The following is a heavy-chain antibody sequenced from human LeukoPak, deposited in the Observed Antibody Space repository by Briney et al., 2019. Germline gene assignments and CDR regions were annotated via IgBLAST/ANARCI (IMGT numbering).Heavy chain of an antibody. Sequence: GGSLRLSCAASGFTFSSYSMNWVRQAPGKGLEWVSSISSSSSYIYYADSVKGRFTISRDNAKNSLYLQMNSLIAEDTAVYYCARVYCSSTSCYMANNWNYGDYWGQGTLVTVSS. D-gene: IGHD2-2*02. CDR2: ISSSSSYI. V-gene: IGHV3-21*01. J-gene: IGHJ4*02. CDR3: ARVYCSSTSCYMANNWNYGDY. CDR1: GFTFSSYS.